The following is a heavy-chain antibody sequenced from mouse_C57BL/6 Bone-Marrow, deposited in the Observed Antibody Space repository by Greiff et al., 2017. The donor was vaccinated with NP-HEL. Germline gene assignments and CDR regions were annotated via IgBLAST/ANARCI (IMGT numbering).Heavy chain of an antibody. Sequence: QVQLQQPGAELVRPGSSVKLSCKASGYTFTSYWMHWVKQRPIQGLEWIGNIDPSDSETHYNQKFKDKATLTVDKSSSTAYMQLSSLTSEDSAVYYCARGDSNYVEGVYFDYWGQGTTLTVSS. CDR3: ARGDSNYVEGVYFDY. CDR1: GYTFTSYW. V-gene: IGHV1-52*01. CDR2: IDPSDSET. D-gene: IGHD2-5*01. J-gene: IGHJ2*01.